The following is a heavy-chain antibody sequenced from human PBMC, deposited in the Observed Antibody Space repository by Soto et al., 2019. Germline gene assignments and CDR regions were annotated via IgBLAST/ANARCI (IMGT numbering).Heavy chain of an antibody. CDR2: ISYDGSNK. Sequence: GGSLRLSCAASALTFSSYGMHWVRQAPGKGLEWVAVISYDGSNKYYADSVKGRFTISRDNSKNTLYLQMNSLRAEDTAVYYCAKVQMSYGDGYYYYGMDVWGQGTTVTVSS. D-gene: IGHD4-17*01. V-gene: IGHV3-30*18. J-gene: IGHJ6*02. CDR3: AKVQMSYGDGYYYYGMDV. CDR1: ALTFSSYG.